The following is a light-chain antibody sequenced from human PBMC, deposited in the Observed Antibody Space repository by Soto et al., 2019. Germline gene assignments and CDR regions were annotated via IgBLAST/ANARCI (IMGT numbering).Light chain of an antibody. Sequence: EIVLTQSPGTLSLSPGDRATLSCRTSQSVTSNYLAWYQQKPGQAPRLLISGASNRATGIPDGFSGSGSGTDFTLTISRLEPEDFAVYYCQQYGSSPFTFGPGTKVDIK. J-gene: IGKJ3*01. CDR3: QQYGSSPFT. CDR1: QSVTSNY. V-gene: IGKV3-20*01. CDR2: GAS.